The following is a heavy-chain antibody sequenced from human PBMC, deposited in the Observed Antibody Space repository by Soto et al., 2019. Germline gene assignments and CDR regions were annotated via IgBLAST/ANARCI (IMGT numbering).Heavy chain of an antibody. Sequence: QVQLVESGGGVVQPGRSLRLSCAASGFTFSSYAMHWVRQAPGKGLEWVAVISYDGSNKYYADSVKGRFTISRDNSKNTRYRQMNSLRAEDTAVYYCASVVTIFGAGEAFDIWGQGTMVTVSS. J-gene: IGHJ3*02. D-gene: IGHD3-3*01. CDR2: ISYDGSNK. CDR1: GFTFSSYA. CDR3: ASVVTIFGAGEAFDI. V-gene: IGHV3-30-3*01.